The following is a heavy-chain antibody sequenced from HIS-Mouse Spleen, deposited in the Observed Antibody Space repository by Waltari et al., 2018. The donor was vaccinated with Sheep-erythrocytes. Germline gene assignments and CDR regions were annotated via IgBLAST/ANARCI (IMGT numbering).Heavy chain of an antibody. CDR1: GYTFTSYD. J-gene: IGHJ5*02. V-gene: IGHV1-8*01. CDR3: ARGIAAAGTDWFDP. Sequence: QVQLVQSGAEVKKPGASVKVSCKASGYTFTSYDIDWVRQATGQGLEWMGWMNPNSGNTGYAQKFQVRVTMTRNTSISTAYMELSSLRSEDTAVYYCARGIAAAGTDWFDPWGQGTLVTVSS. D-gene: IGHD6-13*01. CDR2: MNPNSGNT.